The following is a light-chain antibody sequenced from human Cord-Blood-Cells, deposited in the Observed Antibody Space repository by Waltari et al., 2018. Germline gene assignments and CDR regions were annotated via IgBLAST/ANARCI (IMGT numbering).Light chain of an antibody. CDR3: CSYAGSFWV. V-gene: IGLV2-11*01. Sequence: SVTISCTGTSSDVGGYNYVSWYQQHPGKAPKLMIYDVSKRPSGVPDRFSGSKSGNTASLTISGLQAEDEADYYCCSYAGSFWVFGGGTKLTVL. CDR2: DVS. J-gene: IGLJ3*02. CDR1: SSDVGGYNY.